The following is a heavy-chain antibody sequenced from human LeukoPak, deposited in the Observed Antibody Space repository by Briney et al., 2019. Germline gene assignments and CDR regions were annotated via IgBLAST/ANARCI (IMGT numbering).Heavy chain of an antibody. D-gene: IGHD3-22*01. CDR2: INPNSGGT. CDR3: ARDSYYDSSGRVFDY. J-gene: IGHJ4*02. Sequence: ASVKVSCKASGYTFTGYYMHWVRQAPGQGLEWMGWINPNSGGTNYAQKFQGRVTVTRDTSISTAYMELSRLRSDDTAVYYCARDSYYDSSGRVFDYWGQGTLVTVSS. V-gene: IGHV1-2*02. CDR1: GYTFTGYY.